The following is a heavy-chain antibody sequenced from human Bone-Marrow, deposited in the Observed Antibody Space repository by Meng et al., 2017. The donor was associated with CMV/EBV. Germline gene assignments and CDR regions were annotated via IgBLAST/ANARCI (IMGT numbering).Heavy chain of an antibody. V-gene: IGHV4-30-4*08. D-gene: IGHD2-2*01. CDR3: ARVYQLLIDGMDV. CDR2: IYYSGST. Sequence: SETLSLTCTVSGGSVSSGSYYWSWIRQPPGKGLEWIGYIYYSGSTYYNPSLKSRVTISVDTSKNQFSLKLSSVTAADTAVYYCARVYQLLIDGMDVWGQGTTVTVSS. CDR1: GGSVSSGSYY. J-gene: IGHJ6*02.